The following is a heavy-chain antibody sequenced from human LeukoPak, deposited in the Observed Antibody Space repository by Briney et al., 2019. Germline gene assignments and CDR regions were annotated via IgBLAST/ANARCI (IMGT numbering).Heavy chain of an antibody. Sequence: SETLSLTCTVSGDSVSSYYWSWIRQPPGKGLEWIGYIYYSGSTNYNPSLKSRVTISVDTSKNQFSLKLSSVTAADTAVYYCAGGKQWLALDQWGQGTLVTVSS. J-gene: IGHJ4*02. V-gene: IGHV4-59*08. D-gene: IGHD6-19*01. CDR3: AGGKQWLALDQ. CDR1: GDSVSSYY. CDR2: IYYSGST.